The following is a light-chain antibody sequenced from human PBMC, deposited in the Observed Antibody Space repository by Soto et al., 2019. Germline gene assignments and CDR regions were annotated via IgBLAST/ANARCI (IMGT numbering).Light chain of an antibody. CDR1: QSINNRY. J-gene: IGKJ3*01. Sequence: EIVLTQSPGTLSLSPGERATLSCRASQSINNRYLAWYQQKPGQAPRLLTYAASSRATGIPDRFSGSGSGTDFTLTISRLEPEDFAVYYCQQFGSSPGFTFGPGTKVYIK. V-gene: IGKV3-20*01. CDR3: QQFGSSPGFT. CDR2: AAS.